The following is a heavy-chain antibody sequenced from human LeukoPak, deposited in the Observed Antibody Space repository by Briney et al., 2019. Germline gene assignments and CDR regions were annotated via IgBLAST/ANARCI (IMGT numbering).Heavy chain of an antibody. J-gene: IGHJ3*02. Sequence: TSQTLSLTCTVSGGSISSGDYYWSWIRQPPGKGLEWIGYIYYSGSTYYNPSLKSRVTISVDTSKNQFSLKLSSVTAADTAVYYCARDNYGDYDDAFDIWGQGTMVTVS. CDR1: GGSISSGDYY. CDR3: ARDNYGDYDDAFDI. D-gene: IGHD4-17*01. V-gene: IGHV4-30-4*01. CDR2: IYYSGST.